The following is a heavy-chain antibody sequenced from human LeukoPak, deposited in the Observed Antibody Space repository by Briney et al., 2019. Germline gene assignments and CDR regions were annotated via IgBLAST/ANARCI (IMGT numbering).Heavy chain of an antibody. CDR3: ARDFRGYYESSGYYFAYYHGMDV. CDR2: INAGNGNT. CDR1: GYTFTSYA. D-gene: IGHD3-22*01. Sequence: ASVKVSCKASGYTFTSYAIYWVRQAPGQRLKWMGWINAGNGNTKFSQKLQDRVTITRDTSASTAYMELSSLRSEDTAVYYCARDFRGYYESSGYYFAYYHGMDVWGQGTTVTVSS. J-gene: IGHJ6*02. V-gene: IGHV1-3*01.